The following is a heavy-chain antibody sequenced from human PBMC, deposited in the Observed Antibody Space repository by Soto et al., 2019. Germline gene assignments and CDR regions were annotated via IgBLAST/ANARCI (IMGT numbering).Heavy chain of an antibody. Sequence: QITLKESGPALVKPTQTLTLTCTFSGFSLSTSGVGVGWIRQPPGEALEWLALIYWDDYKHFSPSLESRLTTPKDTHKTQGDPTMTNMDPVDTATYYCVHKGGGDRILDYWGQGTLVTVSS. J-gene: IGHJ4*02. V-gene: IGHV2-5*02. CDR2: IYWDDYK. D-gene: IGHD3-16*01. CDR3: VHKGGGDRILDY. CDR1: GFSLSTSGVG.